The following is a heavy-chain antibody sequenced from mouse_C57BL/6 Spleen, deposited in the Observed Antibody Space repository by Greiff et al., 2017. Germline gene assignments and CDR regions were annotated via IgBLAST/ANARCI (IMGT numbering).Heavy chain of an antibody. J-gene: IGHJ4*01. CDR1: GYTFTSYW. CDR3: ARGITTVVAGGYYAMDY. CDR2: IHPNSGST. V-gene: IGHV1-64*01. Sequence: QVQLQQPGAELVKPGASVKLSCKASGYTFTSYWMHWVKQRPGQGLEWIGMIHPNSGSTNYNEKFKSKATLTVDKSSSTAYMQLSSLTSEDSAVYYCARGITTVVAGGYYAMDYWGQGTSVTVSS. D-gene: IGHD1-1*01.